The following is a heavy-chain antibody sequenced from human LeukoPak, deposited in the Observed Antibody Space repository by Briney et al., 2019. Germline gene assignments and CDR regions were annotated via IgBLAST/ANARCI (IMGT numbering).Heavy chain of an antibody. Sequence: GASVKVSCKASGYTFTGYYMHWVRQAPGQGLEWMGWINPNSGGTNYAQEFQGRVTMTRDTSISTAYMELSRLRSDDTAVYYCASINSGSYYHDAFDIWGQGTMVTVSS. CDR3: ASINSGSYYHDAFDI. V-gene: IGHV1-2*02. J-gene: IGHJ3*02. CDR1: GYTFTGYY. CDR2: INPNSGGT. D-gene: IGHD1-26*01.